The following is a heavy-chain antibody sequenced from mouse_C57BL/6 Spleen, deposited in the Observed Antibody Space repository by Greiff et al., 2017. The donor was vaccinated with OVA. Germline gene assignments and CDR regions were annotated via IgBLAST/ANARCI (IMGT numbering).Heavy chain of an antibody. CDR1: GYTFTSYW. CDR2: IYPGSGST. CDR3: ARGLDGYYGYFDV. D-gene: IGHD2-3*01. V-gene: IGHV1-55*01. Sequence: VQLQQSGAELVKPGASVKMSCKASGYTFTSYWITWVKQRPGQGLEWIGDIYPGSGSTNYNEKFKSKATLTVDTSSSTAYMQLSSLTSEDSAVYYCARGLDGYYGYFDVWGTGTTVTVSS. J-gene: IGHJ1*03.